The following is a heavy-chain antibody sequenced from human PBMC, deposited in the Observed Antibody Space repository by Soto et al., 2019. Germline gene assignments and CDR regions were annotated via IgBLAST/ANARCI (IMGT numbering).Heavy chain of an antibody. CDR3: AKRYDFWSGRWYGLGV. D-gene: IGHD3-3*01. V-gene: IGHV4-4*02. CDR1: GASINSANW. J-gene: IGHJ6*02. CDR2: IYHIGST. Sequence: QVLLEESGPGLVRPSGTLSLTCSVSGASINSANWWVWVRQPPGKGLEWIGEIYHIGSTTYNPSLTRRAIISVDKSRNQFSLIVTSVTAADPAVYYCAKRYDFWSGRWYGLGVWGQGTTVTVSS.